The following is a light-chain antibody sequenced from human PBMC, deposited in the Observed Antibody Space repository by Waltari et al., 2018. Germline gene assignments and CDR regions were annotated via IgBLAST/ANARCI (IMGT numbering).Light chain of an antibody. Sequence: QLVLTQSPSASASLGASVKLTCTLSSGHSSNIIAWLQQQPEKGPRYLMKVNSDGSHSKGDEIPDRFSGSRSGAGRSRTISTVQSEDEADYYCQTGGHGTWVFGGGNVLTVL. J-gene: IGLJ3*02. CDR2: VNSDGSH. CDR3: QTGGHGTWV. CDR1: SGHSSNI. V-gene: IGLV4-69*01.